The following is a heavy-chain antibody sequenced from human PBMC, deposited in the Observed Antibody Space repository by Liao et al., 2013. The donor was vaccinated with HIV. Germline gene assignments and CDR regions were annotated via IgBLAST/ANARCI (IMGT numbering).Heavy chain of an antibody. CDR3: ARGRITMIKD. Sequence: QLQLQESGPGLVKPSETLSLTCTVSGGSISSSAYYWSWIRQPPGKGLEWIGYIFNSGSTNYNPSLKSRVTMSVDTSKNQFSLKLSSVTAADTAVYYCARGRITMIKDWGQGTLVTVSS. J-gene: IGHJ4*02. CDR2: IFNSGST. V-gene: IGHV4-61*05. D-gene: IGHD3-22*01. CDR1: GGSISSSAYY.